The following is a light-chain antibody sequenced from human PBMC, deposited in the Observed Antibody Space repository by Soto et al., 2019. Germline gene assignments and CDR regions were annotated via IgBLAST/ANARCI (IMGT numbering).Light chain of an antibody. CDR3: QQCDNWPIT. Sequence: EIVLTQSPATLSLSPGQRATLSCRASQSVSRCLAWYQQRRGQAPRLLISDASNRAPGTPARFSGSGSGTHFPLTISSLEPEDFAVYYCQQCDNWPITFGQGTRLE. CDR1: QSVSRC. CDR2: DAS. J-gene: IGKJ5*01. V-gene: IGKV3-11*01.